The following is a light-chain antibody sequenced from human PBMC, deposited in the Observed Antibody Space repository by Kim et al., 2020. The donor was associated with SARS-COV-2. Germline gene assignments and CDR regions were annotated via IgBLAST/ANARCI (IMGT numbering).Light chain of an antibody. V-gene: IGLV2-14*04. CDR1: SSAGGGYNY. CDR2: DVS. Sequence: SINISCTGTSSAGGGYNYVSWYQQHPGRAPKIMIYDVSSRPSGVSNRFSGWKYGNTASLTISGIQGEDEADYYCSSYTSSNTLAVFGGGTQLSVL. CDR3: SSYTSSNTLAV. J-gene: IGLJ3*02.